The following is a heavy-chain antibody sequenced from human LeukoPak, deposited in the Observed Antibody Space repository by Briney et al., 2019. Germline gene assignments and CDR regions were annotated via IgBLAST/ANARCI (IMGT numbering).Heavy chain of an antibody. D-gene: IGHD4-23*01. J-gene: IGHJ3*02. V-gene: IGHV3-23*01. CDR1: GFTLSSYA. Sequence: GGSLRLSCAASGFTLSSYAMSWVRQAPGKGLEWVSAISDTGNTYHADSVKGRFTISRDNAENSLYLQMSSLRAEDTALYYCARASTTVVTLDTFAIWGQGTMVTVSS. CDR2: ISDTGNT. CDR3: ARASTTVVTLDTFAI.